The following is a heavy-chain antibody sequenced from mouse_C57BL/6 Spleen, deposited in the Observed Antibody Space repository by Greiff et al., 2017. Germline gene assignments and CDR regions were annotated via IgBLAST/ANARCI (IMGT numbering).Heavy chain of an antibody. CDR3: ARSNWTWYFDV. D-gene: IGHD4-1*01. CDR2: IYPGDGVT. J-gene: IGHJ1*03. V-gene: IGHV1-82*01. CDR1: GYAFSSSW. Sequence: QVQLQQSGPELVKPGASVKISCKASGYAFSSSWMNWVKQRPGKGLEWIGRIYPGDGVTNYNGKFKGKATLTADKSSSTAYMQLSSLTSEDSAVYFCARSNWTWYFDVWGTGTTVTVSS.